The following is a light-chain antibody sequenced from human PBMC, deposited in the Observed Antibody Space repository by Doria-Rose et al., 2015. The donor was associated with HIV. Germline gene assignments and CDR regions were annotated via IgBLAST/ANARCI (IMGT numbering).Light chain of an antibody. CDR3: HQYGTSWT. CDR2: DGS. V-gene: IGKV3-20*01. J-gene: IGKJ1*01. CDR1: QSFSSTY. Sequence: TQSPGTLSLSPGERATLSCRASQSFSSTYLAWYQQKPGQAPSLLIYDGSTRATGIPDRFSASGSGIDFTLTINRLEPEDCALYYCHQYGTSWTFGQGTKVEI.